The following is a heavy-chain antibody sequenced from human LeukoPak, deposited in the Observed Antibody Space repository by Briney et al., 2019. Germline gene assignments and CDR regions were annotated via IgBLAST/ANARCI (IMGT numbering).Heavy chain of an antibody. Sequence: ASVKVSCKASGYTFASYDINWVRQATGQGLEWMGWMNPNSGNTGYAQKFQGRVTMTRNTSISTVYMELSSLRSEDTALYYCARAWPKGGFYFDYWGQGTLVTVSS. V-gene: IGHV1-8*01. CDR3: ARAWPKGGFYFDY. J-gene: IGHJ4*02. CDR1: GYTFASYD. D-gene: IGHD3-16*01. CDR2: MNPNSGNT.